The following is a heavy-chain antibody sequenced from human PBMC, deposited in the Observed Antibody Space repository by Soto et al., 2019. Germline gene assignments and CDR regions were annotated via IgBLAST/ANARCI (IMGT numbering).Heavy chain of an antibody. D-gene: IGHD3-22*01. CDR3: ARDLGTTIAGPPRRETYGGLDP. CDR2: IIPIIGPA. J-gene: IGHJ5*02. Sequence: QVQLVQSGAEVKRHGSSVKLSCKASGGNFTYYGISWVRQAPGQGLEWMGGIIPIIGPATYAQKFQGRVTIAADQATSTAYMELSSLGSEDTALYYCARDLGTTIAGPPRRETYGGLDPWGQGTLVTVSS. V-gene: IGHV1-69*01. CDR1: GGNFTYYG.